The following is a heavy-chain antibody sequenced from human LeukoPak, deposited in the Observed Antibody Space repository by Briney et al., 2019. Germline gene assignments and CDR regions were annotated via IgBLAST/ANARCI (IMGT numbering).Heavy chain of an antibody. CDR2: ISSSSSTI. Sequence: GSLRLSCAASGFTFSSYSMNWVRQAPGKGLEWVSYISSSSSTIYYADSVKGRFTISRDNAKNSLYLQMNSLRAEDTALYYCAKDIGAGYSSSWPFDYWGQGTLVTVSS. J-gene: IGHJ4*02. V-gene: IGHV3-48*04. D-gene: IGHD6-13*01. CDR3: AKDIGAGYSSSWPFDY. CDR1: GFTFSSYS.